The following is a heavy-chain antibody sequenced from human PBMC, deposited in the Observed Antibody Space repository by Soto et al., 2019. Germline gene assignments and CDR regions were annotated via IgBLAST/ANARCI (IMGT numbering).Heavy chain of an antibody. CDR3: ARDYYYDSSGYYWGLDY. CDR2: ISAYNGNT. D-gene: IGHD3-22*01. Sequence: ASVKVSCKASGYTFTSYGIGWVRQAPGQGLEWMGWISAYNGNTNYAQKLQGRVTMTTDTSTSTAYMELRSLRSDDTAVYYCARDYYYDSSGYYWGLDYWCQGTLVTVSS. J-gene: IGHJ4*02. V-gene: IGHV1-18*01. CDR1: GYTFTSYG.